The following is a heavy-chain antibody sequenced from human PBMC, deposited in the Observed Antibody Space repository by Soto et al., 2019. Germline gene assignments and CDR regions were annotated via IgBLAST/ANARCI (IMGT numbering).Heavy chain of an antibody. CDR1: GGSISSGSYY. J-gene: IGHJ6*02. V-gene: IGHV4-31*03. CDR2: IYYSGST. Sequence: SETLSLTCTVSGGSISSGSYYWSWIRQHPGKGLEWIGYIYYSGSTYYNPSLKSRVTISVDTSKNQFSLKLSSVTAADTAVYYCARDLGLYGMDVWGQGTTVTVSS. D-gene: IGHD7-27*01. CDR3: ARDLGLYGMDV.